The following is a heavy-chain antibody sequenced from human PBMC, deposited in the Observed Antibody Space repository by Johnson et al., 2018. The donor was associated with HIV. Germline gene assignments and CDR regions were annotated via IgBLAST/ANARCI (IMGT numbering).Heavy chain of an antibody. CDR1: RFTFSSYA. V-gene: IGHV3-30-3*01. CDR3: AKEQGGNSGNDAFDI. J-gene: IGHJ3*02. Sequence: VQLVESGGGVVQPGRSLRLSCAASRFTFSSYAMHWVRQAPGKGLEWVAVISYDGSNKYYADSVKGRFTISRDNSKNTLYLQMNSLRAEDTAVYYCAKEQGGNSGNDAFDIWGQGTMVTVS. CDR2: ISYDGSNK. D-gene: IGHD4-23*01.